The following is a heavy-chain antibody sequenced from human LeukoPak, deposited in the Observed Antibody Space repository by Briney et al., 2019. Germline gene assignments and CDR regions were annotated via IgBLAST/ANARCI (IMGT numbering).Heavy chain of an antibody. D-gene: IGHD6-19*01. CDR3: AKGPLGSGWYLGAFDI. CDR1: GFTFSSYA. J-gene: IGHJ3*02. Sequence: GGSLRLSCAASGFTFSSYAMHWVRQAPGKGLEWVAFIRYDGSNKYYADSVKGRFTISRDNSKNTLYLQMNSLRAEDTAVYYCAKGPLGSGWYLGAFDIWGQGTMVTVSS. CDR2: IRYDGSNK. V-gene: IGHV3-30*02.